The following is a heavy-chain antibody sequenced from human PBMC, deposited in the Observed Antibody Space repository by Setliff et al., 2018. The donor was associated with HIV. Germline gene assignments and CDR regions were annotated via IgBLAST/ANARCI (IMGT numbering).Heavy chain of an antibody. Sequence: PSETLSLTCNVSGGSISGSSYYWGWIRQPPGKGLEWIGSIYHSGSASHNPSLKSRITISVDTSKNQFSLKLGSVTAADTAVYYCASSRSLFGEEYFHHWGQGTLVTVSS. J-gene: IGHJ1*01. CDR2: IYHSGSA. D-gene: IGHD3-10*02. CDR1: GGSISGSSYY. V-gene: IGHV4-39*01. CDR3: ASSRSLFGEEYFHH.